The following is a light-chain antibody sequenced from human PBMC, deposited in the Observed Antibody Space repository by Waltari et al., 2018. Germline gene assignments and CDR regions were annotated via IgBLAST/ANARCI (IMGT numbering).Light chain of an antibody. CDR2: DVS. CDR3: SSYTSSSTYV. J-gene: IGLJ1*01. Sequence: QSALTQPASVSGSPGQSITISCTGTSSDVGGYNYVSWYQHHPGKAPKLMMYDVSQRPSGVSNRFSGSKSGNTASLTISGLQAEDEADYYCSSYTSSSTYVCGTGTKVTVL. CDR1: SSDVGGYNY. V-gene: IGLV2-14*03.